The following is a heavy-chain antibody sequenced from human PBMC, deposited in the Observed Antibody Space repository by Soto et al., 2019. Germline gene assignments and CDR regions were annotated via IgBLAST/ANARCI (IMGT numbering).Heavy chain of an antibody. CDR2: MNPNSGNT. D-gene: IGHD2-2*01. CDR3: ARGNMPDYYYGMDV. CDR1: GYTFTSYD. Sequence: QVQLVQSGAEVKKPGASVKVSCKASGYTFTSYDINWVRQATGQGLEWMGWMNPNSGNTGYAQKFHGRVTMTRNTSISTAYMELSSLRSADTAVYYCARGNMPDYYYGMDVWGQGTTVTVSS. V-gene: IGHV1-8*01. J-gene: IGHJ6*02.